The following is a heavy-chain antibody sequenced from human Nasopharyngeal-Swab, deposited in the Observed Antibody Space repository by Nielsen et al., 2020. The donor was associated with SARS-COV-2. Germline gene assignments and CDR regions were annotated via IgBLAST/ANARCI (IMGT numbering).Heavy chain of an antibody. CDR3: AKRGGLVADY. J-gene: IGHJ4*02. CDR2: ISGSGGST. D-gene: IGHD6-6*01. V-gene: IGHV3-23*01. Sequence: GESLKISCAASGFTFSSYAMSWVRQAPGKGLEWVSSISGSGGSTYYAHSVKGRSTISRDNSKNTLYLQMNSLRAEDTAVYYCAKRGGLVADYWGQGTLVTVSS. CDR1: GFTFSSYA.